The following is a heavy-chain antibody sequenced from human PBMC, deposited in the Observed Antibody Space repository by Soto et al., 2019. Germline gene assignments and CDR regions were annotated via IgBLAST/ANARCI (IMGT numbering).Heavy chain of an antibody. D-gene: IGHD2-15*01. CDR2: ISGSGGST. CDR1: GFTFSSYA. CDR3: AVRRKYCGGGSCSLTLPYFDY. Sequence: PGGSLRLSCAASGFTFSSYAMSWVRQAPGKGLEWVSAISGSGGSTYYADSVKGRFTISRDNSKNTLYLQMNSLRAEDTAVYYCAVRRKYCGGGSCSLTLPYFDYWGQGTLVTVSS. J-gene: IGHJ4*02. V-gene: IGHV3-23*01.